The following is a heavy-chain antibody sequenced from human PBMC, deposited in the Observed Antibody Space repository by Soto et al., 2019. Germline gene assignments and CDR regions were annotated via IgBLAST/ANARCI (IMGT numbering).Heavy chain of an antibody. CDR3: AGMYSSSWYVWFDP. Sequence: SETLSLTCTVSGASISSYYWSWIRQPPGEGLEWIGYIYYSGSTNYNPSLKSRVTISVDTSKNQFSLKLSSVTAADTAVYYCAGMYSSSWYVWFDPWGQGTLVTVSS. CDR1: GASISSYY. D-gene: IGHD6-13*01. CDR2: IYYSGST. V-gene: IGHV4-59*08. J-gene: IGHJ5*02.